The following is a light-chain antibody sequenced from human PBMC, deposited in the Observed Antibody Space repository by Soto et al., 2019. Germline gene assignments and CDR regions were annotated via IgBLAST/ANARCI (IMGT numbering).Light chain of an antibody. CDR2: TAS. CDR1: HGITNY. CDR3: PQFHSYPWT. Sequence: DVPLTQSPSFLSASVGARVTITCRASHGITNYLAWYQQTPVKAPKPLIYTASTLQSGVPSRFSGSGSGAAFTRTITCLQPEDFETYFCPQFHSYPWTFGQGTKVYSK. V-gene: IGKV1-9*01. J-gene: IGKJ1*01.